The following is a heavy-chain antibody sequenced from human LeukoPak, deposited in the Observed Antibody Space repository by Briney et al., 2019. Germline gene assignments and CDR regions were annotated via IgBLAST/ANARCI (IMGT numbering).Heavy chain of an antibody. CDR1: GYTFTSYA. CDR2: ISAGNGNT. J-gene: IGHJ4*02. D-gene: IGHD1-26*01. Sequence: ASVKVSCKASGYTFTSYAIHWVRQAPGQRLGWMGWISAGNGNTKYSQNFQGRVTFISDTSATTAFMELSSLRSEDAAVYYCARDSGSGNNDYWGQGTLVTVSS. V-gene: IGHV1-3*01. CDR3: ARDSGSGNNDY.